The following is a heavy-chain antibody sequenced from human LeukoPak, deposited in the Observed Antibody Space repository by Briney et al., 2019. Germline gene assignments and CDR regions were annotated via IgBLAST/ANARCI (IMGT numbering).Heavy chain of an antibody. Sequence: SQTLSLTCTVSGGSISSGGYYWGWIRQPPGKGLEWIGSIYYSGSTYYNPSLKSRVTISVDTSKNQFSLKLSSVTAADTAVYYCARLGSRQQLVVGWFDPWGQGTLVTVSS. V-gene: IGHV4-39*01. CDR2: IYYSGST. CDR1: GGSISSGGYY. CDR3: ARLGSRQQLVVGWFDP. D-gene: IGHD6-13*01. J-gene: IGHJ5*02.